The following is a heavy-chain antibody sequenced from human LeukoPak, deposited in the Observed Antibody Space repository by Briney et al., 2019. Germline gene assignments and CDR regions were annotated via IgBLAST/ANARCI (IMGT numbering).Heavy chain of an antibody. Sequence: PGGSLRLSCAASGFTFSSYDMHWVRQAPGKGLEWVSAICTAGDTFYPDSVTGRFTISRENTKNSLYLQMNSLSAGDTAVYYCARVTWRDRTFDIWGQGTMVTVSS. CDR1: GFTFSSYD. J-gene: IGHJ3*02. CDR2: ICTAGDT. V-gene: IGHV3-13*01. CDR3: ARVTWRDRTFDI. D-gene: IGHD3-22*01.